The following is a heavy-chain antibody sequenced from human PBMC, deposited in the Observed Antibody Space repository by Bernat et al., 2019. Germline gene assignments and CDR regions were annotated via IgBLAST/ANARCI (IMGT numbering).Heavy chain of an antibody. J-gene: IGHJ6*02. CDR1: GFTFSSYD. CDR3: ASLKGATSSFGMDV. Sequence: EVQLVESGGGLVQPGGSLRLSCVVSGFTFSSYDMHWVRQAPGKGLEYVSGISTSGGSTYYANSVKGRFTISRDNSKNTLYLQLGSLRPEDMAVYYCASLKGATSSFGMDVWGQGTTVTVSS. D-gene: IGHD3-16*01. V-gene: IGHV3-64*01. CDR2: ISTSGGST.